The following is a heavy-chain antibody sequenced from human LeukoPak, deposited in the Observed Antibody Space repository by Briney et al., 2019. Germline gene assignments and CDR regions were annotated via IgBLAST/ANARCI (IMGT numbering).Heavy chain of an antibody. V-gene: IGHV1-2*02. CDR1: GYTFISYS. CDR3: ARSDDILTGYYAY. D-gene: IGHD3-9*01. Sequence: ASVKVSCKASGYTFISYSMNWVRQAPGQGLEWMGWINPNSGGTNYAQKFQGRVTMTRDTSISTAYMELSRLRSDDTAVYYCARSDDILTGYYAYWGQGTLVTVSS. J-gene: IGHJ4*02. CDR2: INPNSGGT.